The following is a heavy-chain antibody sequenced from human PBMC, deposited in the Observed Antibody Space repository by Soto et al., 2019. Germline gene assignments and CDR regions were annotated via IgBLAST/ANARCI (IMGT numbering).Heavy chain of an antibody. D-gene: IGHD2-15*01. V-gene: IGHV4-34*01. CDR3: ARTISCSRGSCYPKY. Sequence: SDTLSLTCAVHGGSFSVYYWTWIRQSPGKGLEWIGQINHSGSTNYNPSLKSRITISIDTSKNQFSLEVTSVTAADTAMYFCARTISCSRGSCYPKYWGQGTLVTVSS. J-gene: IGHJ4*02. CDR2: INHSGST. CDR1: GGSFSVYY.